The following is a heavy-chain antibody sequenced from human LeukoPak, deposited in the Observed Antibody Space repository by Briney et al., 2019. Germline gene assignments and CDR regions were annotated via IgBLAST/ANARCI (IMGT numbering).Heavy chain of an antibody. J-gene: IGHJ5*02. D-gene: IGHD2-2*01. CDR2: INHSGST. CDR3: ARGGDIVVVPAARNNWLHP. Sequence: SETLSLTCAVYGGSFSVYYWSWVREPPGKGLEWSWQINHSGSTNYNPSRKSRVTIPVDPSQHQFSLKLSSVPAADTAVYYCARGGDIVVVPAARNNWLHPWGEGTLVTVSS. CDR1: GGSFSVYY. V-gene: IGHV4-34*01.